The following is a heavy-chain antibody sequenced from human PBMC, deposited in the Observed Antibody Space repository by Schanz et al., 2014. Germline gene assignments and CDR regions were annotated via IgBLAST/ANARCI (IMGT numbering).Heavy chain of an antibody. J-gene: IGHJ4*02. V-gene: IGHV4-39*01. CDR1: GDSISSTSYY. CDR2: DCISATD. Sequence: QLQMQESGPGLVKPSETLSLTCSVSGDSISSTSYYWGWIRQPPGKGLEWIGSDCISATDYVNESLQRRVSISIDRSKTKWSLKVTSVTAADTAVYFCARHRDEMATVSSPFDYWGQGILVTVSS. CDR3: ARHRDEMATVSSPFDY. D-gene: IGHD2-15*01.